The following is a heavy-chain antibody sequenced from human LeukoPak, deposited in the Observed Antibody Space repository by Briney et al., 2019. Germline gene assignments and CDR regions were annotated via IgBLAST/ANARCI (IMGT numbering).Heavy chain of an antibody. CDR3: ARLCSGGSCYYYFDY. Sequence: EASVKVSCKASGYTFTSYAMHWVRQAPGQRLECMGWINAGNGNTKYSQKFQGRVTITRDTSASTAYMELSSLRSEDTAVYYCARLCSGGSCYYYFDYWGQGTLVTVSS. J-gene: IGHJ4*02. D-gene: IGHD2-15*01. CDR2: INAGNGNT. V-gene: IGHV1-3*01. CDR1: GYTFTSYA.